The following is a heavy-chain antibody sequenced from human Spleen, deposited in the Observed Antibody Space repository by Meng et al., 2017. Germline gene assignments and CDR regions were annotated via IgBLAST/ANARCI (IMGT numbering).Heavy chain of an antibody. CDR3: ARRREFDY. Sequence: EVQLVESGGGLVQPGGSLRLSCAASGFSIDSYTMNWVRQGPGKGLEWVSTIRGSGGDTFYADSVKGRFTISRDNAKNTLYLQMNSLRAEDTAIYYCARRREFDYWGQGTLVTVSS. CDR2: IRGSGGDT. J-gene: IGHJ4*02. CDR1: GFSIDSYT. V-gene: IGHV3-23*04.